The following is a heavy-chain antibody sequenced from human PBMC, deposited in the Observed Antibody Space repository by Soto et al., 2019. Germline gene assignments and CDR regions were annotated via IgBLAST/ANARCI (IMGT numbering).Heavy chain of an antibody. Sequence: RASVKVSCKASGGTFSSYAISWVRQAPGQGLEWMGGIIPIFGTANYAQKFQGRVTITADESTSTAYMELSSLRSEDTAVYYCARRSAAAGVDYYYGMDVWGQGTTVTVSS. CDR2: IIPIFGTA. J-gene: IGHJ6*02. CDR1: GGTFSSYA. CDR3: ARRSAAAGVDYYYGMDV. D-gene: IGHD6-13*01. V-gene: IGHV1-69*13.